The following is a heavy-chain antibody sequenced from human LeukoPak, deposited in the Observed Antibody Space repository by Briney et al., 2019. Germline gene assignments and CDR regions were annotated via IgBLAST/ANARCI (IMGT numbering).Heavy chain of an antibody. CDR2: IYHSGST. CDR3: ARGSGYTAMVNDAFDI. CDR1: GGSISSGGYS. D-gene: IGHD5-18*01. Sequence: SETLSLTCAVSGGSISSGGYSWSWIRQPPGKGLEWIGYIYHSGSTYYNPSLKSRVTISVDRSKNQFSLKLSSVTAADTAVYYCARGSGYTAMVNDAFDIWGQGTMVTVSS. J-gene: IGHJ3*02. V-gene: IGHV4-30-2*01.